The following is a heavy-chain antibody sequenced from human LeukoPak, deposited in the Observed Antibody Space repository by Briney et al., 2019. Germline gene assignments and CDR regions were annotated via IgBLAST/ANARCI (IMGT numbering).Heavy chain of an antibody. D-gene: IGHD2-2*01. V-gene: IGHV4-31*03. CDR1: GGSISSGGYY. Sequence: PSETLSLTCTVSGGSISSGGYYWSWIRQHPGKGLEWIGYIYYSGSTYYNPSLKSRVTISVDTSKNQFSLKLSSVTAADTAVYYCATYCSSTSCRNAPGYSSSWSFDYWGQGTLVTVSS. CDR2: IYYSGST. J-gene: IGHJ4*02. CDR3: ATYCSSTSCRNAPGYSSSWSFDY.